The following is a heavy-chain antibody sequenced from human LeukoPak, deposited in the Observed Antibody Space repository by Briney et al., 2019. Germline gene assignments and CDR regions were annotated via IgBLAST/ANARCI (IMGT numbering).Heavy chain of an antibody. Sequence: GGSLRLSCAASGFIFSSNSMNWVRQAPGKGLEWVASISGSSSNKYYADSVQGRFTISRDNAKNSLYLQMGSLRAEDTAVYYCARPPSTITWSISVDDWGQGTLVTVSS. CDR2: ISGSSSNK. CDR3: ARPPSTITWSISVDD. CDR1: GFIFSSNS. J-gene: IGHJ4*02. V-gene: IGHV3-21*01. D-gene: IGHD2-8*02.